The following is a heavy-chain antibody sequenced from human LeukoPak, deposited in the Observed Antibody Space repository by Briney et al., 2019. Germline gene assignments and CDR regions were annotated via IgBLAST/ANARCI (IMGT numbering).Heavy chain of an antibody. J-gene: IGHJ6*03. CDR1: GVSISSGGYC. CDR2: IYYSGST. CDR3: AREIVVVPAAQTVYYYYYMDG. Sequence: TLSHTRTLSGVSISSGGYCWSWTRHHRGKGLVWFGYIYYSGSTYYNPSLKSRVTISVDTSKNQFSLKLSSVTAADTAVYYCAREIVVVPAAQTVYYYYYMDGWGKGTTVTASS. V-gene: IGHV4-31*03. D-gene: IGHD2-2*01.